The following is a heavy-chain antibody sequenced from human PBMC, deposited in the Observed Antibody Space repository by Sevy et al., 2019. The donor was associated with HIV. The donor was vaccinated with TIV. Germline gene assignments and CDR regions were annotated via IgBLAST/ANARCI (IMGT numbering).Heavy chain of an antibody. CDR1: GFTFSSYE. Sequence: GGSLRLSCAASGFTFSSYEMNWVRQAPGEGLEWVSYISSSGSTIYYADSVKGRFTISRDNAKNSLYLQMNSLRAEDTAVYYCARVGDFWSGVRFAMDVWGQGTTVTVSS. CDR2: ISSSGSTI. CDR3: ARVGDFWSGVRFAMDV. J-gene: IGHJ6*02. V-gene: IGHV3-48*03. D-gene: IGHD3-3*01.